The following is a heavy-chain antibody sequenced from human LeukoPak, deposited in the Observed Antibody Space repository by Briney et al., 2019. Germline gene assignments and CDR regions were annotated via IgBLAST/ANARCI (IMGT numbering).Heavy chain of an antibody. CDR1: GFTFSSYA. CDR3: ASPLTHGSYPFDY. J-gene: IGHJ4*02. CDR2: ISYDGSNK. V-gene: IGHV3-30-3*01. D-gene: IGHD1-26*01. Sequence: GGSLRLSCAASGFTFSSYAMHWVRQAPGKGLEWVAVISYDGSNKYYADSVKGRFTISRDNSKNTLYLQMNSLRAEDTAMYYCASPLTHGSYPFDYWGQGTLVTVSS.